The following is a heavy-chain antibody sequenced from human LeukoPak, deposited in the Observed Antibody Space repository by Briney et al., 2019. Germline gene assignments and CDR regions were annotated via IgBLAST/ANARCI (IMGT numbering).Heavy chain of an antibody. V-gene: IGHV4-34*01. CDR2: INHSGNT. Sequence: SETLSLTCAVYGGSFSGYSWSWIRQPPGKGLERIGEINHSGNTNYSPSLKSRVTISLDTSRNQFSLKLNSVTAADTAVYYCAKDRGFSYAFDIWGQGTMVSVSS. J-gene: IGHJ3*02. D-gene: IGHD3-3*01. CDR1: GGSFSGYS. CDR3: AKDRGFSYAFDI.